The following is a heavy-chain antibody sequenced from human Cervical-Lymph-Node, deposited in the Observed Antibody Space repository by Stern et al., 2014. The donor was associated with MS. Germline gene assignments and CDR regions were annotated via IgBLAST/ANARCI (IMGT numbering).Heavy chain of an antibody. J-gene: IGHJ6*02. V-gene: IGHV4-61*02. D-gene: IGHD1-26*01. Sequence: DQLVESGPGLVKPSQTLSLTCTVSGASISSGTYYWSWIRQPAGKGLEWIGRMYNSGATNYNPSLKSRVTISLDRSKNHFSLSLRSVTAADTAVYYCARDDALGPTRYHYGMDVWGQGTTVTVSS. CDR2: MYNSGAT. CDR3: ARDDALGPTRYHYGMDV. CDR1: GASISSGTYY.